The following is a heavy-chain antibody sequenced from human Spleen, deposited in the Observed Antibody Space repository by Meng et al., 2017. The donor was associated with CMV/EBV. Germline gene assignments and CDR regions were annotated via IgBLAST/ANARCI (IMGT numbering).Heavy chain of an antibody. V-gene: IGHV3-7*01. Sequence: LSCAASGFSFTDYWMSWVRQAPGKGLEWVANIKGDESEKNYVDSVKSRFTISRDNAKNSLYLQMDSLRPEDSAVYFCALYQTSATFDYWGQGALVTVSS. CDR3: ALYQTSATFDY. CDR2: IKGDESEK. CDR1: GFSFTDYW. D-gene: IGHD6-25*01. J-gene: IGHJ4*02.